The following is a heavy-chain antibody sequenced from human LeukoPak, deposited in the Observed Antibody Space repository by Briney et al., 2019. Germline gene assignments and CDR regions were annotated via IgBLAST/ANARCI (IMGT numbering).Heavy chain of an antibody. CDR3: ARPVEDY. J-gene: IGHJ4*02. Sequence: PGGSLRLSCAASGFTFRSYWMYWVRQAPGKGLVWVSRSNSDGSSTSYADSLKGRFTISRDNAKNSLYLQMNSLRAEDTAVYYCARPVEDYWGQGTLVTVSS. V-gene: IGHV3-74*01. CDR1: GFTFRSYW. CDR2: SNSDGSST.